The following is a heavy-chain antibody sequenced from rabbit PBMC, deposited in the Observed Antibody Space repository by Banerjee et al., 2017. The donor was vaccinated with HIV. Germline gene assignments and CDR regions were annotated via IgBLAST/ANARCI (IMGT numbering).Heavy chain of an antibody. Sequence: QSLEESGGDLVKPGGTLTLTCTVSGFSLSNNDWICWVRQAPGKGLEWIACIDTGTGRTWYASWVNGRFTISRENTQNTVSLQLNSLTAADTATYFCVRDFLTSTTYYIQSRLDLWGQGTLVTVS. D-gene: IGHD1-1*01. V-gene: IGHV1S43*01. J-gene: IGHJ3*01. CDR1: GFSLSNNDW. CDR2: IDTGTGRT. CDR3: VRDFLTSTTYYIQSRLDL.